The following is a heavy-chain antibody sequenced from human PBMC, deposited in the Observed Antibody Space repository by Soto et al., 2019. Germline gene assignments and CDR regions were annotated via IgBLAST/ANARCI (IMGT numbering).Heavy chain of an antibody. CDR1: GYSFTSYW. D-gene: IGHD3-3*01. CDR3: ARPPFRFGVLINDAFDI. CDR2: IYPGDSDT. Sequence: GESLKISCKGSGYSFTSYWIGWVRQMPGKGLEWMGIIYPGDSDTRYSPSFQGQVTISADKSISTAYLQWSSLKASDTAMYYCARPPFRFGVLINDAFDICGQGTMVTV. J-gene: IGHJ3*02. V-gene: IGHV5-51*01.